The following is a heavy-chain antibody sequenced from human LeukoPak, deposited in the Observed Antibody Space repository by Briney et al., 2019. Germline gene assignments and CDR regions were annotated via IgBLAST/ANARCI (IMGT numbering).Heavy chain of an antibody. CDR3: ANLLNYYDSSGLGD. CDR2: ISGSGGST. D-gene: IGHD3-22*01. Sequence: GGSLRLSCAASGFAFSSYAMSWVRQAPGKGLEWVSAISGSGGSTYYADSVKGRFTISRDNSKNTLYLQMNSLRAEDTAVYYCANLLNYYDSSGLGDWGQGTLVTVSS. J-gene: IGHJ4*02. CDR1: GFAFSSYA. V-gene: IGHV3-23*01.